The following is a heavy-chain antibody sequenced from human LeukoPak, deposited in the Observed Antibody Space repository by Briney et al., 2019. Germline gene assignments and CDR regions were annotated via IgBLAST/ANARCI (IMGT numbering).Heavy chain of an antibody. Sequence: GGSLRLSCAASGFTFSSYAMSWVRQAPGKGLEWVSAISGSGDTTYSADSVKGRFSISRDNSKNTLYLQMDSLRGEDTAVYYCARGEAGTGGYWGQGTLVTVSS. CDR1: GFTFSSYA. CDR2: ISGSGDTT. CDR3: ARGEAGTGGY. V-gene: IGHV3-23*01. D-gene: IGHD1-1*01. J-gene: IGHJ4*02.